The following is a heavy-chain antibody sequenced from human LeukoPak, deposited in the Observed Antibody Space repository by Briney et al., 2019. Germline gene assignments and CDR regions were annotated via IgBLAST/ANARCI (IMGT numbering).Heavy chain of an antibody. CDR3: TRDVASSGYYWD. CDR1: GYTFTSYY. CDR2: INPSGGST. D-gene: IGHD3-22*01. J-gene: IGHJ4*02. Sequence: ASVKVSCKASGYTFTSYYMHWVRQAPGQGLEWMGIINPSGGSTSYAQKFQDRVTMTRDTSTSTVYMELSSLRSEDTAVYYCTRDVASSGYYWDWGQGTLVTVSS. V-gene: IGHV1-46*01.